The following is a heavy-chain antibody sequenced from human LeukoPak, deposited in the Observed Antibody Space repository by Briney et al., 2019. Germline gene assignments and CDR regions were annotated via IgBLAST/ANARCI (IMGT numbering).Heavy chain of an antibody. CDR2: MHPNGGDT. V-gene: IGHV1-8*01. CDR3: ARGKALTMATIPWVDY. CDR1: GYTFTNND. D-gene: IGHD5-24*01. Sequence: ASVKVSCKSSGYTFTNNDIHWVRQATGQGLEWMGWMHPNGGDTGYAQKFQGRVTMTRNTSISTAYMELSSLGPEDTAVYYCARGKALTMATIPWVDYWGQGTLVTVSS. J-gene: IGHJ4*02.